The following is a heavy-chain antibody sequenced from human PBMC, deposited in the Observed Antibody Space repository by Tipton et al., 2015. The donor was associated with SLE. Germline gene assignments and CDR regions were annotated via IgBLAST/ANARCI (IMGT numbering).Heavy chain of an antibody. J-gene: IGHJ4*02. CDR3: ARDWHYFGTGTYQSGYFDY. CDR1: GFTFSSYW. V-gene: IGHV3-7*01. Sequence: SLRLSCAASGFTFSSYWMSWVRQAPGKGLEWVANINQDGSEKYYVDSVKGRFTISRDNSKNTLYLQMNSLRAEDTALYYCARDWHYFGTGTYQSGYFDYWGQGTLVTVSS. CDR2: INQDGSEK. D-gene: IGHD3-10*01.